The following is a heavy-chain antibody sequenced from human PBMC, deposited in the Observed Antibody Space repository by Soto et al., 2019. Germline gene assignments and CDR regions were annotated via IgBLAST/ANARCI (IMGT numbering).Heavy chain of an antibody. Sequence: QMQLVESGGGVVQPGRSLRLSCAASGFDFSRYGMHWVRQAPGKGLEWVAVLWFDGSNEHDVESAKGRFTISRDNSKNTLYLQMNSLRGEDTAVYYWERVGGYGPGSSYYYGGDLWGQGTTVSVSS. V-gene: IGHV3-33*01. D-gene: IGHD3-10*01. CDR3: ERVGGYGPGSSYYYGGDL. CDR2: LWFDGSNE. CDR1: GFDFSRYG. J-gene: IGHJ6*02.